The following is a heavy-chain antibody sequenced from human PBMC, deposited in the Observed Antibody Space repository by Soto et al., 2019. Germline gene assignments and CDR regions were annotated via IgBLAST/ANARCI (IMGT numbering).Heavy chain of an antibody. CDR2: ISYDGSNK. CDR1: GFTFSSYA. Sequence: GGSLRLSCAASGFTFSSYAMHWVRQAPGKGLEWVAVISYDGSNKYYADSVKGRFTISRDNSKNTLYLQMNSLRAEDTAVYYCARALWRDYYYYYGIDVCGQGPTVTVYS. V-gene: IGHV3-30-3*01. CDR3: ARALWRDYYYYYGIDV. D-gene: IGHD3-3*01. J-gene: IGHJ6*02.